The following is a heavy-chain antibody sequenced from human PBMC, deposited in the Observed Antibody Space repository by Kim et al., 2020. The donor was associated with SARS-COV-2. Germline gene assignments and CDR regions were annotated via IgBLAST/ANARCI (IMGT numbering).Heavy chain of an antibody. CDR2: INTNTGNP. J-gene: IGHJ5*02. CDR1: GYTFTSYA. V-gene: IGHV7-4-1*02. D-gene: IGHD6-13*01. Sequence: ASVKVSCKASGYTFTSYAMNWVRQAPAQGLEWMGWINTNTGNPTYAQGFTGRFVFSLDTSVSPAYLHISCLKAADAAVYYCAREVDSSSWNRYNWFDPWGQGTLVSVYS. CDR3: AREVDSSSWNRYNWFDP.